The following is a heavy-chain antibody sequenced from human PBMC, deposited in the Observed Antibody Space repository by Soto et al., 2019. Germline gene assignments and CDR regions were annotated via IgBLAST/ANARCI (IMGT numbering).Heavy chain of an antibody. CDR2: IKSKTDGGTT. Sequence: GGSLRLSNAASGVNFSNPWMSWVRKETGKGLEWVGRIKSKTDGGTTDYAAPVKGRFTISRDDSKNTLYLQMNSLKTEDTAVYYCTTVLTRFIGVVPAATDDLFDYWGQGTLVTVSS. D-gene: IGHD2-2*01. V-gene: IGHV3-15*01. CDR1: GVNFSNPW. J-gene: IGHJ4*02. CDR3: TTVLTRFIGVVPAATDDLFDY.